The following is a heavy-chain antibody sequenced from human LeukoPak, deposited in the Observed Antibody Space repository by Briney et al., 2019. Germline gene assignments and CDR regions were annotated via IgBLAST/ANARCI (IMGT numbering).Heavy chain of an antibody. CDR2: IIPILGIA. CDR3: AREVAPTYNWFDP. J-gene: IGHJ5*02. CDR1: GYTFSDYY. V-gene: IGHV1-69*04. D-gene: IGHD2-15*01. Sequence: SVKVSCKTSGYTFSDYYIYWVRQAPGQGLEWMGRIIPILGIANYAQKFQGRVTITADKSTSTAYMELSSLRSEDTAVYYCAREVAPTYNWFDPWGQGTLVTVSS.